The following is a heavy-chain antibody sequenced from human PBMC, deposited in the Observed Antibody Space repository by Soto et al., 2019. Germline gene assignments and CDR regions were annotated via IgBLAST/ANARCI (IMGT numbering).Heavy chain of an antibody. CDR1: GGSISSGAYY. Sequence: QVQLQESGPGLVKPSQTLSLTCTVSGGSISSGAYYWNWIRQHPGKGLEWIGYIYYSGSTYYNPSLKSRVTISGDTSNNQFSLKLSSVTAADTALYYCAREIVPAVSMSGMDVWGQGTTVTVSS. J-gene: IGHJ6*02. CDR2: IYYSGST. V-gene: IGHV4-31*03. D-gene: IGHD2-2*01. CDR3: AREIVPAVSMSGMDV.